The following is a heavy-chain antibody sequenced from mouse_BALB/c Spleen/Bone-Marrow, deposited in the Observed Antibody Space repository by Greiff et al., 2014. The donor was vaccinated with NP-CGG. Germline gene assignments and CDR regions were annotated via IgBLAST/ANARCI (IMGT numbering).Heavy chain of an antibody. Sequence: VQLQQSGAELVRPGASVKLPCKASGYTFTSYWINWVKQRPGQGLQWIGNIYPSDSYTNYNQKFKDKATLTVDKSSSTAYMQLSSPTSEDSAVYYCTRGDYYGSSSFAYWGQGTLVTVST. V-gene: IGHV1-69*02. D-gene: IGHD1-1*01. CDR1: GYTFTSYW. CDR2: IYPSDSYT. CDR3: TRGDYYGSSSFAY. J-gene: IGHJ3*01.